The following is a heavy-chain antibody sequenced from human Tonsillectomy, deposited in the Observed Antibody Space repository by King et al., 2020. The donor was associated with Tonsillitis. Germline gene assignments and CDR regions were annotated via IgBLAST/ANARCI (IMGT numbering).Heavy chain of an antibody. CDR3: AREDNYYFDY. J-gene: IGHJ4*02. V-gene: IGHV4-59*01. CDR1: GGSISSYY. Sequence: QLQESGPGLVKPSETLSLTCTVSGGSISSYYWSWIRQPPGKGLEWIGYIYYSGSTSYNPSLKSRVTISVDTSKNQFSLKLSSVTAADTAVYYCAREDNYYFDYWGQGTLVTVSS. D-gene: IGHD1-1*01. CDR2: IYYSGST.